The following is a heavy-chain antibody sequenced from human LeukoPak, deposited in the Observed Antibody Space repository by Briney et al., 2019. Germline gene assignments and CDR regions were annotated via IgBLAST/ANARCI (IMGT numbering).Heavy chain of an antibody. CDR2: IYYSGST. Sequence: PSETLSLTCTVSGGSISSYYWGWIRQPPGKGLEWIGSIYYSGSTYYNPSLKSRVTISVDTSKNQFSLKLSSVTAADTAVYYCARDRVVPAAIDAFDIWGQGTMVTVSS. CDR3: ARDRVVPAAIDAFDI. J-gene: IGHJ3*02. V-gene: IGHV4-39*07. CDR1: GGSISSYY. D-gene: IGHD2-2*01.